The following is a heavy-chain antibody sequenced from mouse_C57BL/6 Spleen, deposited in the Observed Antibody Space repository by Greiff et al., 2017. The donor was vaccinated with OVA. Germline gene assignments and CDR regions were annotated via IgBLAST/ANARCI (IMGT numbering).Heavy chain of an antibody. V-gene: IGHV1-80*01. Sequence: QVQLKESGAELVKPGASVKISCKASGYAFSSYWMTWVKQRPGKGLEWIGQIYPGDGDTNYNGKFKGKATLTADKSSSTAYMQLSSLTSEDSAVYFCASSSGSLDYWGQGTTLTVSS. CDR3: ASSSGSLDY. J-gene: IGHJ2*01. CDR2: IYPGDGDT. CDR1: GYAFSSYW. D-gene: IGHD3-2*02.